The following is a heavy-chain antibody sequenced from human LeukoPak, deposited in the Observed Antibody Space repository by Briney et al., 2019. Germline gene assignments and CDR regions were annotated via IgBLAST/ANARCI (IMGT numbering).Heavy chain of an antibody. CDR2: INPNSGGT. Sequence: ASVKVSCKASGYTFTGYYMYWVRQAPGQGLEWMGWINPNSGGTNYAQKFQGRVTMTRDTSISTAYMELSRLRSDDTAVYYCARDLVTIFGVVTPYFDYWGQGTLVTVSS. J-gene: IGHJ4*02. CDR1: GYTFTGYY. V-gene: IGHV1-2*02. CDR3: ARDLVTIFGVVTPYFDY. D-gene: IGHD3-3*01.